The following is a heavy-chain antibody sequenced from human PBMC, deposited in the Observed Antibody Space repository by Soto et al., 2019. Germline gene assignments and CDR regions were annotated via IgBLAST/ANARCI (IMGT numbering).Heavy chain of an antibody. J-gene: IGHJ6*02. Sequence: GASVKVSCKASGYTFTGYYMHWVRQAPGQGLEWMGWINPNSGGTNYAQKFQGWVTMTRDTSISTAYMELSRLRSDDTAVYYCAREYYPETFYGMDVWGQGTTVTVSS. CDR2: INPNSGGT. V-gene: IGHV1-2*04. D-gene: IGHD3-10*01. CDR1: GYTFTGYY. CDR3: AREYYPETFYGMDV.